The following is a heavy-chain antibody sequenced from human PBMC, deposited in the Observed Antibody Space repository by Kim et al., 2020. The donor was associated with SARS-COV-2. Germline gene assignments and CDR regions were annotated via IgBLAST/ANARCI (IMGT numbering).Heavy chain of an antibody. CDR3: ARVGEGYYYDSSGYYDYYYYGMDV. J-gene: IGHJ6*02. D-gene: IGHD3-22*01. Sequence: ASVKVSCKASGYTFTSYAMHWVRQAPGQRLEWMGWINAGNGNTKYSQKFQGRVTITRDTSASTAYMELSSLRSEDTAVYYCARVGEGYYYDSSGYYDYYYYGMDVWGQGTTVTVYS. CDR2: INAGNGNT. CDR1: GYTFTSYA. V-gene: IGHV1-3*01.